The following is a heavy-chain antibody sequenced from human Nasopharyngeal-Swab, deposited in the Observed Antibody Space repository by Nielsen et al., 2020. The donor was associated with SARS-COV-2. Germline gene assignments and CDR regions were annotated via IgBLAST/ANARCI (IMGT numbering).Heavy chain of an antibody. V-gene: IGHV3-23*01. Sequence: GESLKTSCAASGFTFRSYAMSWVRQAPGKGLEWVSSIRSSGTGTYYADSVKGRFTISRDNSKNTLYLQMNSLRAEDTAVYYCAKVAADRSSGGWFDPWGQGTLVTVSS. D-gene: IGHD3-10*01. CDR3: AKVAADRSSGGWFDP. J-gene: IGHJ5*02. CDR2: IRSSGTGT. CDR1: GFTFRSYA.